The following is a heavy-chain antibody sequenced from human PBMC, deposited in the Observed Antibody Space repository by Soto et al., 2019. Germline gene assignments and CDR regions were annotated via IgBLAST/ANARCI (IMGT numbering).Heavy chain of an antibody. V-gene: IGHV3-30*18. CDR1: GFTFSSYG. D-gene: IGHD3-9*01. J-gene: IGHJ5*02. Sequence: QVRLVESGGGVVQPGRSLRLSCAASGFTFSSYGMHWVRQAPGKGLEWVAVISYDGSNKYYADSVKGRFTISRDNSKNTLYLQMNSLRAEDTAVYYCAKDGALRYFDWLSVNWFDPWGQGTLVTVSS. CDR3: AKDGALRYFDWLSVNWFDP. CDR2: ISYDGSNK.